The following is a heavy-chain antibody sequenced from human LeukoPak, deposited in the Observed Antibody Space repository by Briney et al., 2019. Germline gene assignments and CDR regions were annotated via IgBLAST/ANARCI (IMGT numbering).Heavy chain of an antibody. Sequence: GGSLRLSCAASGFTFSSYSMNWVRQAPGKGLEWVSYFSTSSSHIYYADSVKGRFTISRDNAKNSLYLQMDSLRAEDTAVYYCARGRVAALDAFDIWGQGTIVTVSS. CDR1: GFTFSSYS. CDR2: FSTSSSHI. J-gene: IGHJ3*02. V-gene: IGHV3-21*01. D-gene: IGHD6-13*01. CDR3: ARGRVAALDAFDI.